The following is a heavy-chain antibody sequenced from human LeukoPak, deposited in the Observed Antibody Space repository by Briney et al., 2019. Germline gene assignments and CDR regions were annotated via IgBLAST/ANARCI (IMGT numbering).Heavy chain of an antibody. V-gene: IGHV1-69*01. J-gene: IGHJ4*02. CDR3: ARDWFGDGYNAAPDY. D-gene: IGHD5-24*01. Sequence: GSSVTVSCKASGGTFSSYAISWVRQAPGQGLEWMGGIIPIFGTANYARKFQGRVTITADESTSTAYMELSSLRSEDTAVYYCARDWFGDGYNAAPDYWGQGTLVTVSS. CDR1: GGTFSSYA. CDR2: IIPIFGTA.